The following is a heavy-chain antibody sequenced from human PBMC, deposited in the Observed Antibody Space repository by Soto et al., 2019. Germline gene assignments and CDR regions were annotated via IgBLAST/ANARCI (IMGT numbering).Heavy chain of an antibody. CDR2: MNPNSGNT. CDR3: ASTPPRPLRRYSSSWFLNWFDP. V-gene: IGHV1-8*01. Sequence: ASVKVSCKASGYTFTSYDINWVRQATGQGLEWMGWMNPNSGNTGYAQKFQGRVTMTRNTSISTAYMELSSLRSEDTAVYYCASTPPRPLRRYSSSWFLNWFDPWGQGTLVTVSS. CDR1: GYTFTSYD. D-gene: IGHD6-13*01. J-gene: IGHJ5*02.